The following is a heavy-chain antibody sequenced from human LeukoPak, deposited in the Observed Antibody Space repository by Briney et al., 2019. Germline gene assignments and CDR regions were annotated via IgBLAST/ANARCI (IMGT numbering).Heavy chain of an antibody. V-gene: IGHV1-46*01. D-gene: IGHD3-10*01. J-gene: IGHJ4*02. CDR2: INPSGGNT. Sequence: GASVKGSCKASGYTFTSYYMHWVRQAPGQGLEWMGIINPSGGNTSYAQKFQGRVTMTRDTSTSTVYMELSSLRSEDTAVYYCARSYYYGSGSYYTLYYFDYWGQGTLVTVSS. CDR3: ARSYYYGSGSYYTLYYFDY. CDR1: GYTFTSYY.